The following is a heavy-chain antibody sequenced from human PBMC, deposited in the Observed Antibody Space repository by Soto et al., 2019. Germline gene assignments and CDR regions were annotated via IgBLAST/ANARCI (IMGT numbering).Heavy chain of an antibody. V-gene: IGHV4-61*01. D-gene: IGHD1-7*01. Sequence: SETLSLTCTVSGGSVSSGSYYWSWIRQPPGKGLEWIGEIYRTGSTNYNPSLKSRVTISLDKSENQFSLKVTSLTAADTAVYYFASRDPRTSIDYWGPGTLVTVSS. CDR2: IYRTGST. CDR3: ASRDPRTSIDY. CDR1: GGSVSSGSYY. J-gene: IGHJ4*02.